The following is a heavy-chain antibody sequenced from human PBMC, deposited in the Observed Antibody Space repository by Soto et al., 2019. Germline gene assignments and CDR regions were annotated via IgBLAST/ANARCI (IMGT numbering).Heavy chain of an antibody. J-gene: IGHJ5*02. D-gene: IGHD5-12*01. V-gene: IGHV4-34*01. Sequence: SETLSLTCAVYGGSFSGYYWSWIRQPPGKGLEWIGEINHSGSTNYNPSLKSRVTISVDTSKNQFSLKLSSVTAADTAVYYCARGRYAGYSGYGWFDPWGQGTLVTVSS. CDR2: INHSGST. CDR3: ARGRYAGYSGYGWFDP. CDR1: GGSFSGYY.